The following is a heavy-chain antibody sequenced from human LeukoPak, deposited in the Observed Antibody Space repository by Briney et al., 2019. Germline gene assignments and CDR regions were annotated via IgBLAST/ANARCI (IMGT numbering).Heavy chain of an antibody. J-gene: IGHJ4*02. Sequence: PSETLSLTCTVSGGSISSHYWSWTRQPPGKGLEWIGYIYYSGSTNYNPSLKSRVTISVDTSKNQFSLKLSSVTAADTAVYYCARGSYDFWSGSKYYFDYWGQGTLVTVSS. CDR2: IYYSGST. CDR3: ARGSYDFWSGSKYYFDY. V-gene: IGHV4-59*11. CDR1: GGSISSHY. D-gene: IGHD3-3*01.